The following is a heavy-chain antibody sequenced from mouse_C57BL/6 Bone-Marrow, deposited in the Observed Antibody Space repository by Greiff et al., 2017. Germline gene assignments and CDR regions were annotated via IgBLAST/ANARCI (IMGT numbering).Heavy chain of an antibody. CDR2: IDPNSGGT. CDR1: GYTFTSYW. V-gene: IGHV1-72*01. Sequence: VKQSCKASGYTFTSYWMHWVKQRPGRGLEWIGRIDPNSGGTKYNEKFKSKATLTVDKPSSTAYMQLSSLTSEDSAVYYCARGFITTVAYFDYWGQGTTLTVSS. D-gene: IGHD1-1*01. J-gene: IGHJ2*01. CDR3: ARGFITTVAYFDY.